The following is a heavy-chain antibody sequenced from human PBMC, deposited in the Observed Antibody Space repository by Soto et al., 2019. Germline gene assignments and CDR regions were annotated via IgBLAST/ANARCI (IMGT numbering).Heavy chain of an antibody. CDR2: INSDGSIT. CDR1: GFTFNTHW. V-gene: IGHV3-74*01. D-gene: IGHD1-26*01. CDR3: ARAMISVGAAAKGDF. Sequence: VQLVESGGGLILPGGSLRLSCAASGFTFNTHWMHWVRQAPGKGLVWVSRINSDGSITDYADSVKGRFSISRDNPRNTLYLQMNSLSPEDTAVYYCARAMISVGAAAKGDFWGQGTLVTVSS. J-gene: IGHJ4*02.